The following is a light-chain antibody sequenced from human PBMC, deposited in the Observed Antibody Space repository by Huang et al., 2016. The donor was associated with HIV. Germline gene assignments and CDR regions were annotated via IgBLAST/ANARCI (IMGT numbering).Light chain of an antibody. Sequence: EIVMTQSPLSLPVTPGQPASISCRSSQSLLHSNGYNYLDWYLQKPGQSPRLLVYLGSNRGSGVPDRCSGSGSGTDFTLKISTVEAEDVGVYYCMQALETPPYTFGQGTKLEIK. CDR2: LGS. CDR1: QSLLHSNGYNY. J-gene: IGKJ2*01. CDR3: MQALETPPYT. V-gene: IGKV2-28*01.